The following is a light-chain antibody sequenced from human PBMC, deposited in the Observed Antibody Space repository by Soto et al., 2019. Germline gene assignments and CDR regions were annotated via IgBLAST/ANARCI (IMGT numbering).Light chain of an antibody. CDR2: GAS. Sequence: DIQLTQSPSFLSASVGDRVTITCRASQGISSYLAWYQQRPGKAPKLLMYGASTLQSGVPSRFRGSASRTTLTLTVNNLPPEDCATYYCQQLNNFPRMFGQGTKGE. CDR3: QQLNNFPRM. CDR1: QGISSY. V-gene: IGKV1-9*01. J-gene: IGKJ1*01.